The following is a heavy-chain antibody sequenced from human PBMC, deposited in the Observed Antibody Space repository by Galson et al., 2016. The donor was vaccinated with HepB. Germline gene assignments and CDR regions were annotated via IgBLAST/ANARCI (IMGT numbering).Heavy chain of an antibody. V-gene: IGHV4-59*08. J-gene: IGHJ4*02. CDR1: GGSISHYY. D-gene: IGHD1-1*01. CDR3: ARNGAVMTTDYFDY. CDR2: LHSSGIT. Sequence: SETLSLTCSVSGGSISHYYWGWIRQSPGKGLEWIGYLHSSGITNYNPSLKSRVTIPLATSQNQFTLGLTSVTAADTAVYYCARNGAVMTTDYFDYWGQGTLVTVSS.